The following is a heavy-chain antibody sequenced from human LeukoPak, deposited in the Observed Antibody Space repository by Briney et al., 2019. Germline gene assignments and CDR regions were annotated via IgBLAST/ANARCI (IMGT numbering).Heavy chain of an antibody. D-gene: IGHD3-22*01. Sequence: GRSLRLSCAASGFNFYDHAMHWVRQTPGWGLEWVSGISWNSDTKDYADSVKGRFTISRDNAKNSLYLQMNSLRAEDTALYFCAKARQLYYYDSRGYYFDFWGQGTLVTVSS. J-gene: IGHJ4*02. CDR1: GFNFYDHA. CDR2: ISWNSDTK. V-gene: IGHV3-9*01. CDR3: AKARQLYYYDSRGYYFDF.